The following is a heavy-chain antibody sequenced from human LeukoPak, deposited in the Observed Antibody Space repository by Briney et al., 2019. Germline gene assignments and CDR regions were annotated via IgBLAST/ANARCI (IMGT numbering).Heavy chain of an antibody. CDR2: IRYDGSNK. Sequence: PGGSLRLSCAASGFTFSSYGMHWVRQAPGKGLEWVAFIRYDGSNKYYADSVKGRFTISRDNSKNTLYLQMNSLRAEDTAVYYCAKAGPFIAVAGTYPDYWGQGTLVTVSS. CDR1: GFTFSSYG. V-gene: IGHV3-30*02. J-gene: IGHJ4*02. CDR3: AKAGPFIAVAGTYPDY. D-gene: IGHD6-19*01.